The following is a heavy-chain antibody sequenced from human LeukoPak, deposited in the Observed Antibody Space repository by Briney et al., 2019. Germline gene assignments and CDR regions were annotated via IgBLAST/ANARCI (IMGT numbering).Heavy chain of an antibody. J-gene: IGHJ6*03. D-gene: IGHD5-12*01. CDR2: IYTSGST. V-gene: IGHV4-61*02. Sequence: KPSQTLSLTCTVSGGSISSGSYYWSWIRQPAGKGLEWIGRIYTSGSTNYNPSLKSRVTISVDTSKNQFPLKLSSVTAADTAVYYCARYVDFYYYMDVWGKGTTVTVSS. CDR3: ARYVDFYYYMDV. CDR1: GGSISSGSYY.